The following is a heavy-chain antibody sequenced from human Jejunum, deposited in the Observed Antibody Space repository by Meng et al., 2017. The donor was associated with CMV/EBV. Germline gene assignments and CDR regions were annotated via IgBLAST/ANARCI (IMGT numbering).Heavy chain of an antibody. D-gene: IGHD1-20*01. J-gene: IGHJ4*02. CDR1: GLTFSNYW. Sequence: SGLTFSNYWMHWVRQAPGKGLVWVSRIRGDGISTTYADSVKGRFTISRDNVKNTLYLQMNSLRAEDTAVYYCTRRGSITGATSGFDYWGQGTLVTVSS. CDR2: IRGDGIST. V-gene: IGHV3-74*01. CDR3: TRRGSITGATSGFDY.